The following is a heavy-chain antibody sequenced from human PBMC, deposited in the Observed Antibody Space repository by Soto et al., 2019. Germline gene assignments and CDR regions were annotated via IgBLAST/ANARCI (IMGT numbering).Heavy chain of an antibody. J-gene: IGHJ4*02. CDR1: GFIFSNAW. CDR3: TTGWSSKDY. Sequence: GGSLRLSCAASGFIFSNAWMSWVRQAPGKGLEWVGRSKSKADGGTTNYAGPVKGRFNITRDGSKNTLYLQMNGLKTEDTAVYYCTTGWSSKDYWGQGTLVTVSS. CDR2: SKSKADGGTT. D-gene: IGHD3-3*01. V-gene: IGHV3-15*01.